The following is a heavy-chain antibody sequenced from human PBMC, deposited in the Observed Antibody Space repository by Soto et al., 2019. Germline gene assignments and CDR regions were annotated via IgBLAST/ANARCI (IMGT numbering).Heavy chain of an antibody. CDR2: IYYSGST. V-gene: IGHV4-39*01. J-gene: IGHJ5*02. CDR3: ARRVPWIAAAGDWFDP. CDR1: GGSISSSSYY. D-gene: IGHD6-13*01. Sequence: PSETLSLTCTVSGGSISSSSYYWGWIRQPPGKGLEWIGSIYYSGSTYYNPSLKSRVTISVDTSKNQFSLKLSSVTAADTAVYYCARRVPWIAAAGDWFDPWGQGTLVTVSS.